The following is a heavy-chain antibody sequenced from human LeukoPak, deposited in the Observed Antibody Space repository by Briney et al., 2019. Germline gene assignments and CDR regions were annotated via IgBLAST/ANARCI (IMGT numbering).Heavy chain of an antibody. CDR2: IYYSGST. J-gene: IGHJ4*02. D-gene: IGHD6-6*01. CDR1: GGSISSYY. Sequence: SETLSLTCTVSGGSISSYYWSWIRRPPGKGLEWIGYIYYSGSTNYNPSLKSRVTISVDTSKNQFSLKLSSVTAADTAVYYCARAGFGGYSSSVDYSGQGTLVTVSS. V-gene: IGHV4-59*01. CDR3: ARAGFGGYSSSVDY.